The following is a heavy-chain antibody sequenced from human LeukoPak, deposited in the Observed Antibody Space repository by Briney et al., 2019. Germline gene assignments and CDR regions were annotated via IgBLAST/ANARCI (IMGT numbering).Heavy chain of an antibody. Sequence: ASVKVSCKASGYTFTGYYMHWVRQAPGQGVEWMGWINPNSGGTNYAQKFQGRVTMTRDTSISTAYMELSRLRSDDTAVYYCARAWRYNFSPLDYWGQGTLVTVSS. D-gene: IGHD5-24*01. CDR3: ARAWRYNFSPLDY. CDR2: INPNSGGT. V-gene: IGHV1-2*02. J-gene: IGHJ4*02. CDR1: GYTFTGYY.